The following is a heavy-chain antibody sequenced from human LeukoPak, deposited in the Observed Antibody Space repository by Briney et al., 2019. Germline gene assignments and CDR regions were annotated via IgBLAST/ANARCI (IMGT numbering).Heavy chain of an antibody. CDR2: ISSSSSYI. Sequence: GGSLRLSCAASGFTFSSYSMNWVRQAPGKGLEWVSSISSSSSYIYYADSVKGRFTISRDNAKNSLYLQMNSLRADDTAVYYCARDYGDARQLTNWGQGTLVTVSS. CDR1: GFTFSSYS. J-gene: IGHJ4*02. CDR3: ARDYGDARQLTN. V-gene: IGHV3-21*04. D-gene: IGHD4-17*01.